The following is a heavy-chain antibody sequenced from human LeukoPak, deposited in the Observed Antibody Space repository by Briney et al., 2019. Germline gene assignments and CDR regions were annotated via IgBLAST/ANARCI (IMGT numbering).Heavy chain of an antibody. Sequence: ASVKVSCKASGYTFTGYYMHWVRQAPGQGLEWMGRINPNSGGTNYAQKVQGRVTMTRDTSISTAYMELSRLRSDDTAVYYCASVEMATIHDYYYMDVWGKGTTVTVSS. CDR1: GYTFTGYY. CDR3: ASVEMATIHDYYYMDV. V-gene: IGHV1-2*06. D-gene: IGHD5-24*01. CDR2: INPNSGGT. J-gene: IGHJ6*03.